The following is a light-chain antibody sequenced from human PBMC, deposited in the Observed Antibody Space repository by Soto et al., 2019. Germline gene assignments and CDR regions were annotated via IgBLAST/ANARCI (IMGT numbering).Light chain of an antibody. Sequence: EIVMTQSRATLSVSPGERATLSCRASQSVSSNLAWYQQKPGQAPRLLMFRTSSRATGFPARFSGSGSGTEFNLTISSLQSEDFGVYYCQQYNNWPRATFGGGTKVDI. CDR1: QSVSSN. J-gene: IGKJ4*01. V-gene: IGKV3-15*01. CDR3: QQYNNWPRAT. CDR2: RTS.